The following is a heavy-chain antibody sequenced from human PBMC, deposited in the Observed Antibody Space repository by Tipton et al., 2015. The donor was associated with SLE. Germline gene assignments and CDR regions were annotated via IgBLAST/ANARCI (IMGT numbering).Heavy chain of an antibody. CDR2: ISGSGSTM. V-gene: IGHV3-48*03. D-gene: IGHD7-27*01. Sequence: GSLRLSCAASGFTFNSYDMYWVRQAPGKGLEWLSYISGSGSTMFYADSVKGRFTISRDNAENSLYLQMSSLRVDDTAVYYCARDVPAPTGGVWGQGTLVTVSS. CDR1: GFTFNSYD. CDR3: ARDVPAPTGGV. J-gene: IGHJ4*02.